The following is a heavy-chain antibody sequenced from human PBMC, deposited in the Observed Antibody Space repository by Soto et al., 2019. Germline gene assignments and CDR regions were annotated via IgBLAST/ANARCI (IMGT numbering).Heavy chain of an antibody. Sequence: GGSLRLSCAASGFTFSNAWMNWVRQAPGKGLEWVGRIKSKTDGGTTDYAAPVKGRFTISRDDSKNTLYLQMNSLKTEDTAVYYCTTAFYSGWHVDPLMDVWGQGTTVTVSS. J-gene: IGHJ6*02. D-gene: IGHD6-19*01. CDR1: GFTFSNAW. CDR2: IKSKTDGGTT. CDR3: TTAFYSGWHVDPLMDV. V-gene: IGHV3-15*07.